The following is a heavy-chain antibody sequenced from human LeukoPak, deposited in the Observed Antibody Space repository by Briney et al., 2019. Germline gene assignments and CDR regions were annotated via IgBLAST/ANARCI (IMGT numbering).Heavy chain of an antibody. V-gene: IGHV5-51*01. Sequence: GESLKISCKGSGYIFTNYWIGWVRQMPRKGLEWMGIIYPGDSDTRYSPSFHGQVTISADKSISTAYLQWNSLKASDTAMYYCARQSGSASYRGSYVYWGQGTLVTVSS. CDR3: ARQSGSASYRGSYVY. J-gene: IGHJ4*02. CDR1: GYIFTNYW. CDR2: IYPGDSDT. D-gene: IGHD3-10*01.